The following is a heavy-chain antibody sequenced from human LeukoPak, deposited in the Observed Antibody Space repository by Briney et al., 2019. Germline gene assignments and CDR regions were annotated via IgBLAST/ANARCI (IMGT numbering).Heavy chain of an antibody. J-gene: IGHJ6*02. V-gene: IGHV1-69*01. Sequence: SVKVSCKASGGTFSSYAISWVRQAPGQGLEWMGGIIPIFGTANYAQKFQGRVTITADESTSTAYMELSSLRSEDTAVYYCAGHKRAYCSSTSCSGQLYYYYGMDVWGQGTTVTVSS. CDR1: GGTFSSYA. D-gene: IGHD2-2*01. CDR2: IIPIFGTA. CDR3: AGHKRAYCSSTSCSGQLYYYYGMDV.